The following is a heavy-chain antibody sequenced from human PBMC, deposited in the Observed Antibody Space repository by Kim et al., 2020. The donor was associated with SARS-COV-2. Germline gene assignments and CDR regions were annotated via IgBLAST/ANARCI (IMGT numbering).Heavy chain of an antibody. CDR2: ISSNGGST. V-gene: IGHV3-64*01. CDR1: GFTFSSYA. D-gene: IGHD3-3*02. Sequence: GGSLRLSCAASGFTFSSYAMHWVRQAPGKGLEYVSAISSNGGSTYYANSVKGRFTISRDNSKNTLYLQMGSLRAEDMAVYYCARGKDGYNVHFSPFDYWGQGTLVTVSS. J-gene: IGHJ4*02. CDR3: ARGKDGYNVHFSPFDY.